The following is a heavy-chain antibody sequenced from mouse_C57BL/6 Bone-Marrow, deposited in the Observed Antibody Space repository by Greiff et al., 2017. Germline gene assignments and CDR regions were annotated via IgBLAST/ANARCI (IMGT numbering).Heavy chain of an antibody. D-gene: IGHD1-1*01. CDR2: IDPEDGET. CDR1: GFNIKDSY. CDR3: TRSHSYYGTNY. V-gene: IGHV14-2*01. Sequence: VQLQQSGAELVKPGASVKLSCTASGFNIKDSYIHWVKQRTEKGLEWIGRIDPEDGETKYAPKFQDRATITTDTSSNTASLQLSSLTSEDPAVYDCTRSHSYYGTNYWGQGTTHTVSS. J-gene: IGHJ2*01.